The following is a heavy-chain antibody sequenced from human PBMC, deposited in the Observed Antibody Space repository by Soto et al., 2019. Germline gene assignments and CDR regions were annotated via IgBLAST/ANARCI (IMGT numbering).Heavy chain of an antibody. V-gene: IGHV3-15*01. CDR2: IKSKTDGGTT. CDR3: TTDNEGYQLLFAGDFDI. D-gene: IGHD2-2*01. J-gene: IGHJ3*02. Sequence: EVQLVESGGGLVKPGGSLRLSCAASGFTFSNAWMSWVRQAPGKGLEWVGRIKSKTDGGTTDYAAPVKGRFTISRDDSKNTLYLQMNSLKPEDTAVYYCTTDNEGYQLLFAGDFDIWGQGTMVTVSS. CDR1: GFTFSNAW.